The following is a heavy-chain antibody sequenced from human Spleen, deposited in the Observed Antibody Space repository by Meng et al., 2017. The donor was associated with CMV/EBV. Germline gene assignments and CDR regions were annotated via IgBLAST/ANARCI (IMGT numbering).Heavy chain of an antibody. CDR1: GYTFTGYY. V-gene: IGHV1-2*02. J-gene: IGHJ5*02. Sequence: ASVKVSCKASGYTFTGYYIHWVRQAPGQGLEWMGWIDPNSGGTNYAQKFQGRVTMTRDTSINTAYMELRSLRSDDTAVYYCARDLVVGSGFDPWGQGTLVTVSS. CDR2: IDPNSGGT. CDR3: ARDLVVGSGFDP. D-gene: IGHD3-22*01.